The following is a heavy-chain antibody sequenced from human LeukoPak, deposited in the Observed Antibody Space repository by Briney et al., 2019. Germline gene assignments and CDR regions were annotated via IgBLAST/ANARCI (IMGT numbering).Heavy chain of an antibody. Sequence: SVKVSCKASGGTFSSYAISWVRQAPGQGLEWMGGIIPIFGTANYAQKFQGRVTITADESTSTAYMELSSLRSEDTAVYYCARSLPGIAAAGTPYYYYYYYMDVWGKGTTVTISS. V-gene: IGHV1-69*13. CDR2: IIPIFGTA. D-gene: IGHD6-13*01. CDR3: ARSLPGIAAAGTPYYYYYYYMDV. CDR1: GGTFSSYA. J-gene: IGHJ6*03.